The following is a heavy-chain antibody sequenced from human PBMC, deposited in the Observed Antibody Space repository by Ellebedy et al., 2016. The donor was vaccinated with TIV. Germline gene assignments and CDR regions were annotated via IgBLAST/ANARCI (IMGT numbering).Heavy chain of an antibody. J-gene: IGHJ4*02. CDR3: AKDYYDSKELDY. V-gene: IGHV3-30*18. CDR1: GFTFSSYG. CDR2: ISYDGSNK. Sequence: GGSLRLSXAASGFTFSSYGMHWVRQAPGKGLEWVAVISYDGSNKYYADSVKGRFTISRDNSKNTLYLQMNSLRAEDTAVYYCAKDYYDSKELDYWGQGTLVTVSS. D-gene: IGHD3-22*01.